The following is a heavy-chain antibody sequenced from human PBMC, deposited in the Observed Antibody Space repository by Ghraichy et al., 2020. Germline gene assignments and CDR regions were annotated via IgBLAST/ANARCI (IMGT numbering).Heavy chain of an antibody. CDR3: ARTVWYYYDTSGSPSFDY. V-gene: IGHV4-59*01. CDR1: GASISSYY. Sequence: SETLSLTCTVSGASISSYYWSWIRQPPGKGLEWIGYIYYSGGTNFNPSLKSRVTISLDTSKNQVSLKLSSVTAADTAVYYCARTVWYYYDTSGSPSFDYWGQGTLVTVSS. D-gene: IGHD3-22*01. CDR2: IYYSGGT. J-gene: IGHJ4*02.